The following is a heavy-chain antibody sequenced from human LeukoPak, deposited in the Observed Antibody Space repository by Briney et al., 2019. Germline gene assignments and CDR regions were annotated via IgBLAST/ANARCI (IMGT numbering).Heavy chain of an antibody. V-gene: IGHV4-59*01. CDR1: GGSISSYY. J-gene: IGHJ3*02. CDR3: ATLTGGDDAFDI. Sequence: SSETLSLTCTVSGGSISSYYWSWIRQPPGKGLEWIGYIFYTGSTNYNPSLKSRVTISVLTSKNRFSLKLSSVTAADTAVYYCATLTGGDDAFDIWDQGTMATVSS. CDR2: IFYTGST. D-gene: IGHD4-23*01.